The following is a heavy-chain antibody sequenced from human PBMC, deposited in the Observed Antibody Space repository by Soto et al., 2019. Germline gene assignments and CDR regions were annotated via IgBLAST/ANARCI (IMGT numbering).Heavy chain of an antibody. CDR2: FDPEDGET. J-gene: IGHJ4*02. CDR3: ATGHWYSGSYWDSDGIDY. V-gene: IGHV1-24*01. CDR1: GYTLTELS. Sequence: GASVKFSCKVSGYTLTELSMHWVRQAPGKGLEWMGGFDPEDGETIYAQKFQGRVTMTEDTSTDTAYMELSSLRSEDTAVYYCATGHWYSGSYWDSDGIDYWGQGTLVTVPQ. D-gene: IGHD1-26*01.